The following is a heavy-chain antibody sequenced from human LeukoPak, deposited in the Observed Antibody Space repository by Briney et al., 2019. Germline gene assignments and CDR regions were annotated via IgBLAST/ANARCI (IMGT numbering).Heavy chain of an antibody. CDR1: GFTFSSYE. V-gene: IGHV3-21*01. Sequence: GGSLRLSCAASGFTFSSYEMNWVRQAPGKGLEWVSSISSSSSYMFYADSVKGRFTISRDNAKNSLYLQMNSLRAEDTAVYYCAREPVAKAFDYWGQGTLVTVSS. D-gene: IGHD6-19*01. CDR3: AREPVAKAFDY. J-gene: IGHJ4*02. CDR2: ISSSSSYM.